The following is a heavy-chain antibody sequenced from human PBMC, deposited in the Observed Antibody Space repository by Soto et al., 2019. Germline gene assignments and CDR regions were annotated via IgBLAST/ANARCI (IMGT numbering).Heavy chain of an antibody. CDR1: GYTFSTYG. D-gene: IGHD3-16*01. CDR3: ARMGDVPYYYYGMDV. Sequence: QVQLVQSGAEVKKPGASVKVSCKASGYTFSTYGISWVRQAPGQGLEWMGWINGYNGNTNYAPKLQGRITMTTDTSTTTAYMELRSLISDDTAVYYCARMGDVPYYYYGMDVWGQGTTVTVSS. V-gene: IGHV1-18*01. CDR2: INGYNGNT. J-gene: IGHJ6*02.